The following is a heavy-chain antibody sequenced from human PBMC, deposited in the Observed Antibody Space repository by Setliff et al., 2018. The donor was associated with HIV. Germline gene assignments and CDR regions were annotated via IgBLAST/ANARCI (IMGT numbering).Heavy chain of an antibody. D-gene: IGHD4-4*01. V-gene: IGHV1-3*01. CDR3: ARVPDVRTVESSFDI. J-gene: IGHJ3*02. CDR1: GYTFVTYA. Sequence: ASVKVSCKASGYTFVTYAMHWVRQAPGQRLEWMGWINAGTGYIEYSQKFQGRVTITRDRSANTVYMELIRLTSADTAVYYCARVPDVRTVESSFDIWGQGTTVTVSS. CDR2: INAGTGYI.